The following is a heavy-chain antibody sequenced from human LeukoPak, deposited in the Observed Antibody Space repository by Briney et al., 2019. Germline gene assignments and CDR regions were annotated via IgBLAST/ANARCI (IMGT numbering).Heavy chain of an antibody. CDR2: FYYSGST. CDR3: ARGGGYSGYDYIPFDY. D-gene: IGHD5-12*01. V-gene: IGHV4-59*12. Sequence: PLDTLSLTCTVSGGSIRSYYWSWIRQPPGKGLEWIRCFYYSGSTNYNPSLKSRVTISLDTSKKQLSLKLSSVTAADTAVHYCARGGGYSGYDYIPFDYWGQGTLVTVSS. CDR1: GGSIRSYY. J-gene: IGHJ4*02.